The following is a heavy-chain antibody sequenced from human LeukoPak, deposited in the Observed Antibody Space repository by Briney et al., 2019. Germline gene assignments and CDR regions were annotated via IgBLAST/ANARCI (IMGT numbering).Heavy chain of an antibody. Sequence: GGSLRLSCAASGFTFSSYAMSWVRQAPGKGLEWVSAISGSGGSTYYADSVKGRFTISRDNSKNTLYLQMNSLRAEDTAVYYCARVKKVGAHTNDALDIWGQGTLVTVSS. J-gene: IGHJ3*02. V-gene: IGHV3-23*01. D-gene: IGHD3-16*01. CDR1: GFTFSSYA. CDR3: ARVKKVGAHTNDALDI. CDR2: ISGSGGST.